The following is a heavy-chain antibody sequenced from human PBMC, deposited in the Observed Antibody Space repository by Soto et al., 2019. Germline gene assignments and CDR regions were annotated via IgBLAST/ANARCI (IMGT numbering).Heavy chain of an antibody. Sequence: EVQLVESGGGLVQPGGSLRLSCAASGFTFSRYWMLWVRQAPGKGLVWVSRINSDGSTTSYADSVKGRFTNSRDNAKNSLYLQMNSMRAEYTAVYYCARVNPGYSYVNYWGQGTLVTVSS. D-gene: IGHD5-18*01. J-gene: IGHJ4*02. V-gene: IGHV3-74*01. CDR2: INSDGSTT. CDR3: ARVNPGYSYVNY. CDR1: GFTFSRYW.